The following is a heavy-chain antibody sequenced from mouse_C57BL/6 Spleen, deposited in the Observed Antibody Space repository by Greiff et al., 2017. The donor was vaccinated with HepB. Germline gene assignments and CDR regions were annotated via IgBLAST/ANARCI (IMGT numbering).Heavy chain of an antibody. D-gene: IGHD2-5*01. Sequence: EVMLVESGGGLVKPGGSLKLSCAASGFTFSDYGMHWVRQAPEKGLEWVAYISSGSSTIYYADTVKGRFTISRDNAKNTLFLQMTSLRSEDTAMYYCARPYSNYDWYFDVWGTGTTVTVSS. CDR1: GFTFSDYG. J-gene: IGHJ1*03. V-gene: IGHV5-17*01. CDR3: ARPYSNYDWYFDV. CDR2: ISSGSSTI.